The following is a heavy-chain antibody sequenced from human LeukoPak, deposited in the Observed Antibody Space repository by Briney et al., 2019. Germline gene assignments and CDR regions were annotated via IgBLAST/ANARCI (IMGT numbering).Heavy chain of an antibody. CDR2: ISGSGGST. CDR1: GFTFSSYA. J-gene: IGHJ4*02. CDR3: ATDLGTAIVTRGY. Sequence: GGSLRLSCAASGFTFSSYAMSWVRQAPGKGLEWVSAISGSGGSTYYADSVKGRFTISRDNSKNALYLQMNSLRAEDTALYYCATDLGTAIVTRGYWGQGTLVTVSS. V-gene: IGHV3-23*01. D-gene: IGHD5-18*01.